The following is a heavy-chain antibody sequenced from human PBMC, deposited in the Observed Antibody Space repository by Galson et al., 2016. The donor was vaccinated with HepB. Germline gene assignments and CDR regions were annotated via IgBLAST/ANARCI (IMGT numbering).Heavy chain of an antibody. J-gene: IGHJ6*02. D-gene: IGHD2-15*01. CDR1: GFSFNMYA. CDR2: IPGSGGST. Sequence: SLRLSCAGSGFSFNMYAMTWVRQAPGKGLEWVSGIPGSGGSTNYADSVKGRFTISRDNSKNTVNLQMTNMRGDDTAVYYWTKGCCSGGTCTSGDFYSGMDVWGQGTTVIVSS. CDR3: TKGCCSGGTCTSGDFYSGMDV. V-gene: IGHV3-23*01.